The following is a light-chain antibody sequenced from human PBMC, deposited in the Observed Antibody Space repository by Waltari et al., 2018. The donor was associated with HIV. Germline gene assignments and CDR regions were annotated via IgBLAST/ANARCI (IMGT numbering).Light chain of an antibody. CDR2: KAS. CDR3: QQYSTYSRT. V-gene: IGKV1-5*03. J-gene: IGKJ1*01. Sequence: DIRMTQSPSTLSASVGDRVTITCRASQSITNWLAWYQQRPGKAPKLLIYKASTLQYGVPSRFSGSGSGTEFTLTISSLQPDDFATYYCQQYSTYSRTFGQGTKVEI. CDR1: QSITNW.